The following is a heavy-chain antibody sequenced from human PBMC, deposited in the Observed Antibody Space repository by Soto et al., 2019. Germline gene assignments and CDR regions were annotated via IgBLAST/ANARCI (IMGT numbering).Heavy chain of an antibody. CDR2: VSASNGKT. CDR3: AREAFRVQASWFEP. CDR1: GYIFTTYS. Sequence: RASVKVSCKASGYIFTTYSITWVRQAPGQGLEWMGWVSASNGKTNYAQKFEDRVTMTTDTSTTTAYMELRSLRSDDTAVYYCAREAFRVQASWFEPLGQGTLVNVSS. V-gene: IGHV1-18*04. J-gene: IGHJ5*02.